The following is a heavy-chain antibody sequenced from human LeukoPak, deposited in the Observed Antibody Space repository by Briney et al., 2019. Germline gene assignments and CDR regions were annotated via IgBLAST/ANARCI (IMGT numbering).Heavy chain of an antibody. CDR3: ARDRLTIFGVVIGLDY. D-gene: IGHD3-3*01. CDR1: GGTFGSYA. V-gene: IGHV1-69*05. Sequence: SVKVSCKASGGTFGSYAISWVRQAPGQGLEWMGRIIPIFGTANYAQKFQGRVTITTDESTSTAYMELSSLRSEDTAVYYCARDRLTIFGVVIGLDYWGQGTLVTVSS. CDR2: IIPIFGTA. J-gene: IGHJ4*02.